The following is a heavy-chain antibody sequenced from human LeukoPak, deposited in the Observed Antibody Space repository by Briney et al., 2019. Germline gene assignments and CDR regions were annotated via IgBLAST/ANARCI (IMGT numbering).Heavy chain of an antibody. Sequence: SETLSLTCAVYGGSFSGYYWSWIRQPPGKGLEWIGEINHSGSTNYNPSLKSRVTISVDTSKNQFSLKLSSVTAADTAVYYCARLPKTSYNWKRYYLDYWGQGTLVTVSS. J-gene: IGHJ4*02. V-gene: IGHV4-34*01. CDR2: INHSGST. CDR3: ARLPKTSYNWKRYYLDY. D-gene: IGHD1-1*01. CDR1: GGSFSGYY.